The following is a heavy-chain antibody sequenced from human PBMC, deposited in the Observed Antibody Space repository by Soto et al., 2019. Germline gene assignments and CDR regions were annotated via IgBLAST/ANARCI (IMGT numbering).Heavy chain of an antibody. J-gene: IGHJ6*03. CDR2: IDWDDDK. CDR1: GFSLSTSGMC. CDR3: ALTPGTTVPMDV. V-gene: IGHV2-70*11. D-gene: IGHD1-1*01. Sequence: SGPTLVNPTQTLTLTCTFSGFSLSTSGMCVSWIRQPPGKALEWLARIDWDDDKYYSTSLKTRLTISKDTSKNQVVLTMTNMDPVDTATYYCALTPGTTVPMDVWGKGTTVTVSS.